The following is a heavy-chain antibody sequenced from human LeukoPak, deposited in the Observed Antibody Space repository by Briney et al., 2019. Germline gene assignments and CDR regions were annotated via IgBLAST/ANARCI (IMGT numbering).Heavy chain of an antibody. CDR2: MNPTSGNT. CDR3: ARGSRYYYASDGSPFDF. J-gene: IGHJ5*01. Sequence: GASVKVSCKASGYTFTSYDVNWVRQATGQGPEWMGWMNPTSGNTGYAQEFQGRVTMTRDTSISTAYMELSNLRSEDTAVYYCARGSRYYYASDGSPFDFWGQGTLVTVSS. D-gene: IGHD3-22*01. V-gene: IGHV1-8*01. CDR1: GYTFTSYD.